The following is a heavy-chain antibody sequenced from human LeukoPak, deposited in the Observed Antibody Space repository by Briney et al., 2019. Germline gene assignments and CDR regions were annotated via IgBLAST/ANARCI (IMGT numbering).Heavy chain of an antibody. CDR1: GFTFSSYA. CDR2: ISSSCSYI. D-gene: IGHD4-11*01. Sequence: PGGTLRLSCAASGFTFSSYAMSWVRQASGKGLEWVSSISSSCSYIYYADSVKGRFTISRDNAKNSLYLQMNSLRAEDTAVYYCASTVTSRPDDAFDIWGQGTMVTVSS. J-gene: IGHJ3*02. V-gene: IGHV3-21*01. CDR3: ASTVTSRPDDAFDI.